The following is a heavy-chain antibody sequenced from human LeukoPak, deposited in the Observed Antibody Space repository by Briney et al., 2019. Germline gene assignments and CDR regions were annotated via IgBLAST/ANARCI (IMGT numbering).Heavy chain of an antibody. CDR2: IWYDGSNK. J-gene: IGHJ4*02. V-gene: IGHV3-33*08. CDR3: ATVTKGY. CDR1: GFTFSSYE. Sequence: GGSLRLSCAASGFTFSSYEMNWVRQAPGKGLEWVAVIWYDGSNKYYADSVKGRFTISRDNSKNTLYLQMNSLRAEDTAVYYCATVTKGYWGQGTLVTVSS. D-gene: IGHD4-17*01.